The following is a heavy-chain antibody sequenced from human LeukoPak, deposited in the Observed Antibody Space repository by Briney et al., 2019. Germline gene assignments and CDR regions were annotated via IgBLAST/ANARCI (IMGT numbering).Heavy chain of an antibody. V-gene: IGHV1-18*04. CDR2: ISAYNGNT. CDR3: AIQPFSSSWPGFDY. D-gene: IGHD6-13*01. J-gene: IGHJ4*02. CDR1: GYTFTSYG. Sequence: ASVKVSFKASGYTFTSYGISGVGQAPGRGGEGMGWISAYNGNTNYAQKLQGRVTITTDTSTSTAYMELRSLRSDDTAVYYCAIQPFSSSWPGFDYWGQGTLVTVSS.